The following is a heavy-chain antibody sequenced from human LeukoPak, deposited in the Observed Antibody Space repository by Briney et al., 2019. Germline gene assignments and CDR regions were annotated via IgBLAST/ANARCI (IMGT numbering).Heavy chain of an antibody. Sequence: GRSLRLSCAASGFTFSSYGMHWVRQAPGKGLEWVAVIWYDGSNKYYADSVKGRFTISRDNSKNRLYLQMNSLRAEDTAVYYCARDVKALRYYFDYWGQGTLVTVSS. D-gene: IGHD2/OR15-2a*01. CDR2: IWYDGSNK. J-gene: IGHJ4*02. CDR3: ARDVKALRYYFDY. CDR1: GFTFSSYG. V-gene: IGHV3-33*01.